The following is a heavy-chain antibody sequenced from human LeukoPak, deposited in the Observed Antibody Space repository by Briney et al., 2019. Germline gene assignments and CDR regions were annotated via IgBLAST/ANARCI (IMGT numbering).Heavy chain of an antibody. CDR3: ARDRNYYYYGMDV. CDR2: ISSSGSTI. V-gene: IGHV3-48*03. CDR1: GFTFSIYE. J-gene: IGHJ6*04. D-gene: IGHD1-14*01. Sequence: GGSLRLSCAASGFTFSIYEMNWVRQAPGKGLEWVSYISSSGSTIYYADSVKGRFTISRDNAKNSLYLQMNSLRAEDTAVYYCARDRNYYYYGMDVWGKGTTVTVSS.